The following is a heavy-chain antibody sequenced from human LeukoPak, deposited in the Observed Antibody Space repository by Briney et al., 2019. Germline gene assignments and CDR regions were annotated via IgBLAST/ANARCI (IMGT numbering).Heavy chain of an antibody. CDR3: ARDPSFGELYGNWFDP. CDR2: IRYDGSNQ. D-gene: IGHD3-10*01. Sequence: GGSLRLSGAASGFTFSNYGIHWVRQAPGKGLEWVAFIRYDGSNQYYADSVKGRFTISRDNSKNTLSLQMNSLRAEDTAVYYCARDPSFGELYGNWFDPWGQGTLVTVSS. J-gene: IGHJ5*02. V-gene: IGHV3-30*02. CDR1: GFTFSNYG.